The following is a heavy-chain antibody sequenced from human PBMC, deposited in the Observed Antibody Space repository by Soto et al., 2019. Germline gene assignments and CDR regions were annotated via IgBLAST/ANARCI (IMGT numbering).Heavy chain of an antibody. Sequence: PSETLSLTCAVSGYSISSGYYWGWIRQPPGKGLEWIGSIYHSGSTYYNPSLKSRVTISVDTSKNQFSLKLSSVTAADTAVYYCAREGAIDTGIVGATHYYYGMDVWGQGTTVT. V-gene: IGHV4-38-2*02. J-gene: IGHJ6*02. CDR1: GYSISSGYY. CDR2: IYHSGST. CDR3: AREGAIDTGIVGATHYYYGMDV. D-gene: IGHD1-26*01.